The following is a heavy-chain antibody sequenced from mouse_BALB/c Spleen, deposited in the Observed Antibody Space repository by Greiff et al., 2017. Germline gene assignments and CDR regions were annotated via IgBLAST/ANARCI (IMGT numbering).Heavy chain of an antibody. CDR2: ISDGGSYT. D-gene: IGHD2-2*01. J-gene: IGHJ4*01. CDR3: ARDGYPGNYAMDY. Sequence: EVMLVESGGGLVKPGGSLKLSCAASGFTFSDYYMYWVRQTPEKRLEWVATISDGGSYTYYPDSVKGRFTISRDNAKNNLYLQMSSLKSEDTAMYYCARDGYPGNYAMDYWGQGTSVTVSS. CDR1: GFTFSDYY. V-gene: IGHV5-4*02.